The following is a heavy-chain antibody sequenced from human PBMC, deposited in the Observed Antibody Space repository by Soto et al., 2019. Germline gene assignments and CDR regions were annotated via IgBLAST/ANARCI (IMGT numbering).Heavy chain of an antibody. CDR3: ATSNRFGLQWDY. V-gene: IGHV1-24*01. CDR2: FDPEDGEA. D-gene: IGHD3-10*01. Sequence: ASVKVSCKVSGYTLTELSMHCVRRAPGKGLEWMGGFDPEDGEAIYAQKFQGRVTMTEDTSTDTAYMELSSLRSEDTAVYYCATSNRFGLQWDYWGQGTLVTVSS. J-gene: IGHJ4*02. CDR1: GYTLTELS.